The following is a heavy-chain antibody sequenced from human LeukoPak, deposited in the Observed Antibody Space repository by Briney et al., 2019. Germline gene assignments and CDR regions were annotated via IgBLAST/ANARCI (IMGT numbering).Heavy chain of an antibody. D-gene: IGHD6-19*01. J-gene: IGHJ4*02. CDR1: GGSISSYY. CDR2: IYYSGST. CDR3: ARDGGGRWLVTEDHYFDY. V-gene: IGHV4-59*01. Sequence: SETLSLTCTVSGGSISSYYWSWIRQPPGKGLEWIGYIYYSGSTNYNPSLKSRVTISVDTSKNQFSLKLSSVTAADTAVYYCARDGGGRWLVTEDHYFDYWGQGTLVTVSS.